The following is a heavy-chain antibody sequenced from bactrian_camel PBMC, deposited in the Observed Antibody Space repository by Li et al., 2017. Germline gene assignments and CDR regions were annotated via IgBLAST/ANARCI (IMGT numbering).Heavy chain of an antibody. CDR2: IDSVGST. CDR1: GLDYSDTYC. J-gene: IGHJ6*01. CDR3: AATRARSCYPGSWHFGI. Sequence: HVQLVESGGGSVQTGGSLRPSCAASGLDYSDTYCMAWFRQAPGKEREGVADIDSVGSTTYASPVQGRFTISQDSAKATLFLQMEDLKPEDTAMYYCAATRARSCYPGSWHFGISGQGTQVTVS. V-gene: IGHV3S9*01. D-gene: IGHD2*01.